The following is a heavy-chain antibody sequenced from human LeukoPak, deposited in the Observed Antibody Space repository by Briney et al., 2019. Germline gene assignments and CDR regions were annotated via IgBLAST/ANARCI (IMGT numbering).Heavy chain of an antibody. V-gene: IGHV3-7*01. J-gene: IGHJ4*02. D-gene: IGHD3-10*01. CDR2: IKQDGSKK. CDR3: AKEVGGSGSF. Sequence: GGSLRLSCAASGFTFSDYWMTWVRQAPGKGLEWVANIKQDGSKKYYVDSVKGRFTISRDNAKNSVYLQMNSLRVEDTAVYYCAKEVGGSGSFWGQGTLVTVSS. CDR1: GFTFSDYW.